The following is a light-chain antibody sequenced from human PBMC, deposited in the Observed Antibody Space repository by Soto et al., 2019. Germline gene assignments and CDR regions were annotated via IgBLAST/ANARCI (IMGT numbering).Light chain of an antibody. CDR2: AAS. CDR1: QSISSY. CDR3: QQSYSTLT. V-gene: IGKV1-39*01. Sequence: DSQMTHSPSSLSASVGYRVTITFRASQSISSYLNWYQQKPGKAPKLLIYAASSLQSGVPSRFSGSGSGTDFTLTISSLQPEDFATYYCQQSYSTLTFGGGTKVDIK. J-gene: IGKJ4*01.